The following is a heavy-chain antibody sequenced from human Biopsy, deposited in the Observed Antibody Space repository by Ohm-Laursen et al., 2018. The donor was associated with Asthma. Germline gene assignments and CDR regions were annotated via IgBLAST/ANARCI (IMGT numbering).Heavy chain of an antibody. Sequence: SETLSLTCTVSGGSMSSSSYYWSWIRQPPGKGLEWIGEINHSGSTNYNPSLKSRVTISVDTSKNQFSLKLSSVTAADTAVYYCARSAKTIFGVVTGSYYYGMDVWGQRTTVTVSS. CDR3: ARSAKTIFGVVTGSYYYGMDV. CDR2: INHSGST. D-gene: IGHD3-3*01. J-gene: IGHJ6*02. V-gene: IGHV4-39*07. CDR1: GGSMSSSSYY.